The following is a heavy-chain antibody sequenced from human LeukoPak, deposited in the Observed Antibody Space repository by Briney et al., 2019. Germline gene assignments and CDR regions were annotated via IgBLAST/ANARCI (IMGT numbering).Heavy chain of an antibody. CDR2: INPNSGGT. CDR3: AIDSSGRYGGSDYGY. Sequence: ASVKVSCKASGYTFTGYYMHWVRQAPGQGLEWMGWINPNSGGTNYAQKFQGRVTMTRDTSISTAYMELSRLRSDDTAVYYCAIDSSGRYGGSDYGYWGQGTLVTVSS. V-gene: IGHV1-2*02. D-gene: IGHD6-19*01. CDR1: GYTFTGYY. J-gene: IGHJ4*02.